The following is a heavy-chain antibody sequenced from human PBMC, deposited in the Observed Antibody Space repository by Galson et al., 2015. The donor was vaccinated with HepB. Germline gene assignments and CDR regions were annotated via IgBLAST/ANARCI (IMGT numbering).Heavy chain of an antibody. CDR1: GFTFSSYE. J-gene: IGHJ6*02. Sequence: SLRLSCAASGFTFSSYEMNWVRQAPGKGLEWVSYISSSGSTIYYADSVKGRFTISRDNAKNSLYLQMNSLRAEDTAVYYCAELGGYSYGYALGYYGMDVWGQGTTVTVSS. D-gene: IGHD5-18*01. CDR2: ISSSGSTI. V-gene: IGHV3-48*03. CDR3: AELGGYSYGYALGYYGMDV.